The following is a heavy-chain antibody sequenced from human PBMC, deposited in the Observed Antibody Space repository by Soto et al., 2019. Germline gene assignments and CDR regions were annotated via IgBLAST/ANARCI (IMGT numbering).Heavy chain of an antibody. D-gene: IGHD6-19*01. V-gene: IGHV4-34*01. Sequence: QVQLQQWGAGQLKPSETLSLTCAVYGVSFRGYYWAWIRQSPGKGLEWIGDINHSGTTHYNPSLKSRGTISLDTSKNQFSLRLTSVTAADTATYFCARRGGWSPPSEDWGQGTLVTVSS. CDR2: INHSGTT. CDR1: GVSFRGYY. J-gene: IGHJ4*02. CDR3: ARRGGWSPPSED.